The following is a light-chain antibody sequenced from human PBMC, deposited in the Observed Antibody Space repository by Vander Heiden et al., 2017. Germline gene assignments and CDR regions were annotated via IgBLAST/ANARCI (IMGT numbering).Light chain of an antibody. J-gene: IGKJ4*01. V-gene: IGKV4-1*01. CDR3: QQDDSNPFT. Sequence: DIGMTHSPDCLPLSLGERATINCKSSQSVLYSSNNKNSLAWYQQKPGQPPKLLIYWASTRESGVPDRFSGSGSGTDFTLTISSLQAEDVAVYYCQQDDSNPFTFGGGTKVEIK. CDR2: WAS. CDR1: QSVLYSSNNKNS.